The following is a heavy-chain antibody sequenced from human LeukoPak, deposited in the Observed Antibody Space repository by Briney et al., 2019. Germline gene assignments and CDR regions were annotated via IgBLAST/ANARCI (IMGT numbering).Heavy chain of an antibody. Sequence: PGGSLRLSCEASEFTFSNYWMHWVRQAPGKGLVWVSRMNYDGSATTYADSVQGRFTISRDNAKNTLYLQMNSLRAEDTAVYYCARSFHGGNVDYWGQGTLVTVSS. V-gene: IGHV3-74*01. CDR3: ARSFHGGNVDY. CDR1: EFTFSNYW. D-gene: IGHD4-23*01. J-gene: IGHJ4*02. CDR2: MNYDGSAT.